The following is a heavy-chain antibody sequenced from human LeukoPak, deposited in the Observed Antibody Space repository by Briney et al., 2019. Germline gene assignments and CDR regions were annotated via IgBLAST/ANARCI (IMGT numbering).Heavy chain of an antibody. Sequence: PGGSLRLSCAASGFTFSSCAMSWVRQAPGKGLEWVSAISGSGGSTYYADSVKGRFTISRDNSKNTLYLQMNSLRAEDTAVYYCAKDNYGDYVEYFQHWGQGTLVTVSS. V-gene: IGHV3-23*01. CDR3: AKDNYGDYVEYFQH. CDR2: ISGSGGST. J-gene: IGHJ1*01. CDR1: GFTFSSCA. D-gene: IGHD4-17*01.